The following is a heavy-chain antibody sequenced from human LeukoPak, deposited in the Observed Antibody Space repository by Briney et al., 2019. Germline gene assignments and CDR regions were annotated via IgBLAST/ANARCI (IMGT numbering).Heavy chain of an antibody. CDR3: ARHAPLKYDYVWGSYRYDSFDY. Sequence: KSSETLSLTCTVSGGSISSYYWSWIRQPPGKGLEWIGYIYYSGSTNYNPSLKSRVTISVDTSKNQFSLKLSSVTAADTAVYYCARHAPLKYDYVWGSYRYDSFDYWGQGTLVTVSS. J-gene: IGHJ4*02. V-gene: IGHV4-59*08. CDR2: IYYSGST. CDR1: GGSISSYY. D-gene: IGHD3-16*02.